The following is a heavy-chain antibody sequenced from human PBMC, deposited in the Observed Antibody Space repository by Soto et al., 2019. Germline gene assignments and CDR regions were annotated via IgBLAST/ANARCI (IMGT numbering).Heavy chain of an antibody. CDR3: AKAREKRMSDYYYGMDV. CDR1: GFTFSSYG. D-gene: IGHD2-8*01. CDR2: ISYDGSNN. V-gene: IGHV3-30*18. J-gene: IGHJ6*02. Sequence: QVQLVESGGGVVQPGRSLRLSCAASGFTFSSYGMPWVSQAPGKGLERVAVISYDGSNNYYADSVEGLFTISRDNYKNTLYLQMNSLRAEDTAVYYCAKAREKRMSDYYYGMDVCGQVTTVTVSS.